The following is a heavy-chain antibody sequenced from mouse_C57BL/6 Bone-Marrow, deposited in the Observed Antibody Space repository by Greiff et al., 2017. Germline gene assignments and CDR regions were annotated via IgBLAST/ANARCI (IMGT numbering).Heavy chain of an antibody. CDR1: EYEFPSHD. CDR3: ARSDGYYWYFDV. Sequence: VQGVESGGGLVQPGESLKLSCESNEYEFPSHDMSWVRKTPEKRLELVAAINSDGGSTYYPDTMERRFIISRDNTKKTLYLQMSSLGSEDTALHYCARSDGYYWYFDVWGTGTTVTVSS. J-gene: IGHJ1*03. D-gene: IGHD2-3*01. V-gene: IGHV5-2*01. CDR2: INSDGGST.